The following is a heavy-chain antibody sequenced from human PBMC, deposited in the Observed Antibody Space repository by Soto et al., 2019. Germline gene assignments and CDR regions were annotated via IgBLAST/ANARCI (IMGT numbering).Heavy chain of an antibody. D-gene: IGHD2-2*01. CDR2: IYHSGST. CDR3: PRAAGVPAAMAWYFDL. Sequence: QVQLQESGPGLVKPSGTLSLTCAVSGGAISSSNWWSWVRQPPAKGLEWIGEIYHSGSTNYNPSLKSRVTISVDMSKNQFALQLSSVTAADSAVYYCPRAAGVPAAMAWYFDLWGRGTLVTVSS. CDR1: GGAISSSNW. J-gene: IGHJ2*01. V-gene: IGHV4-4*02.